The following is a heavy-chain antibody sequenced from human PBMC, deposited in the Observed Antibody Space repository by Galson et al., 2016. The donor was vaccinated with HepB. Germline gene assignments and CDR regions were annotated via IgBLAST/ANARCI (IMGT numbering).Heavy chain of an antibody. CDR1: GFIFSDSA. Sequence: SLRLSCAASGFIFSDSAMHWVRQASGKGLEWVGRIRTKPNTYATVYAASVKGRFIISRDDLKNTTYLQMNSLKTEDTAVYYCIAVISTGYFDLWGRGTPVTVSS. D-gene: IGHD2-2*01. CDR3: IAVISTGYFDL. V-gene: IGHV3-73*01. J-gene: IGHJ2*01. CDR2: IRTKPNTYAT.